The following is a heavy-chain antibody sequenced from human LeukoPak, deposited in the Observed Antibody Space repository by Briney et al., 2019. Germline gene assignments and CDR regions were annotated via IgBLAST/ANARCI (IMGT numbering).Heavy chain of an antibody. CDR3: VKGDPDMGNYFDY. Sequence: PGGSLRLSCAASGFTFSDYYMSWIRQAPGKVLEWVSYISSTGSTIYYAGSVKGRFTISRDNAKNTLYLQMSSLRAEDTAVYYCVKGDPDMGNYFDYWGQGTLVTVSS. V-gene: IGHV3-11*04. CDR2: ISSTGSTI. CDR1: GFTFSDYY. J-gene: IGHJ4*02. D-gene: IGHD1-26*01.